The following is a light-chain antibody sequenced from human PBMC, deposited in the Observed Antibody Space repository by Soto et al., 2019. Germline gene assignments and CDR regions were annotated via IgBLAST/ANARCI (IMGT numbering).Light chain of an antibody. V-gene: IGLV2-14*03. CDR3: SSYAGSFTWV. Sequence: QSALTQPASVSGSPGQSITVSCTGTSNDIGGSNFVSWYQRHPGKAPKLMIYDVSNRPSGVSSRFSGSKSGNTASLTISGLQAEDESDYYCSSYAGSFTWVFGGGTKLTVL. CDR2: DVS. J-gene: IGLJ3*02. CDR1: SNDIGGSNF.